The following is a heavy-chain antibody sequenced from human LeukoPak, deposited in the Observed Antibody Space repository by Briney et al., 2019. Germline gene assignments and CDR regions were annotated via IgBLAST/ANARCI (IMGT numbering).Heavy chain of an antibody. V-gene: IGHV1-46*01. J-gene: IGHJ4*02. Sequence: GASVKVSCKASGYIFTNYYMHWVRQAPGQGLEWMGIINPSGGSTDYAQNFQGRVTMTRGTSTSTVYMELSSLRSEDTAVYYCARGVSGSYSNFDYWGQGTLVTVSS. CDR1: GYIFTNYY. CDR3: ARGVSGSYSNFDY. CDR2: INPSGGST. D-gene: IGHD1-26*01.